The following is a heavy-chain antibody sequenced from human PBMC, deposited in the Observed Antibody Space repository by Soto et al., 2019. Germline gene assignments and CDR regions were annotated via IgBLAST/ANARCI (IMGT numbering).Heavy chain of an antibody. J-gene: IGHJ4*02. CDR2: IYYSGST. D-gene: IGHD3-10*01. CDR3: AREYYYGSGSYYTDY. V-gene: IGHV4-31*03. Sequence: PSETLSLTCTVSGGSISSGGYYWSWIRQHPGKGLEWIGYIYYSGSTYYNPSLKSRVTTSVDTSKNQFSLKLSSVTAADTAVYYCAREYYYGSGSYYTDYWGQGTLVTVSS. CDR1: GGSISSGGYY.